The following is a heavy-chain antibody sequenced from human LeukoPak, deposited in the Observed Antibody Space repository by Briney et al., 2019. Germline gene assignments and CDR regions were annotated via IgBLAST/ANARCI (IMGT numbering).Heavy chain of an antibody. CDR1: GFTFSSYA. CDR3: AKEMGFSSGWPFDS. J-gene: IGHJ4*02. V-gene: IGHV3-23*01. D-gene: IGHD6-19*01. CDR2: ISGSGGVT. Sequence: GGSLRLSCAASGFTFSSYAMSWVRQAPGKGLEWVSTISGSGGVTYYADSVKGRFTISRGNSKNTLYLQMNSLRAEDTAVYYCAKEMGFSSGWPFDSWGQGTLVTVSS.